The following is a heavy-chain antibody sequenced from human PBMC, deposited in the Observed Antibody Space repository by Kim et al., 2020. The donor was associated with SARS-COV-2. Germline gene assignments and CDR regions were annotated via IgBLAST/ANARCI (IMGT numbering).Heavy chain of an antibody. V-gene: IGHV1-3*01. CDR1: GYTFTSYA. J-gene: IGHJ5*02. CDR3: ARGHSGSYYGRDVYVGFDP. D-gene: IGHD1-26*01. CDR2: INAGNGNT. Sequence: ASVKVSCKASGYTFTSYAMHWVRQAPGQRLEWMGWINAGNGNTKYSQKFQGRVTITRDTSASTAYMELSSLRSEDTAVYYCARGHSGSYYGRDVYVGFDPWGQGTLVTVSS.